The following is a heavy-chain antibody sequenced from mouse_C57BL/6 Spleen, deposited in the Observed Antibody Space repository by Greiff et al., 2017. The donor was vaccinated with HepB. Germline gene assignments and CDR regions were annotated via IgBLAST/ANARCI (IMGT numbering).Heavy chain of an antibody. CDR2: IDPSDSYT. V-gene: IGHV1-69*01. D-gene: IGHD2-4*01. CDR3: ARSGYYDYDGYYFDY. Sequence: QVQLQQPGAELVMPGASVKLSCKASGYTFTSYWMHWVKQRPGQGLEWIGEIDPSDSYTNYNQKFKGKSTLTVDKSSSTAYMQLSSLTSEDSAVYYCARSGYYDYDGYYFDYWGQGTPRTVSS. J-gene: IGHJ2*01. CDR1: GYTFTSYW.